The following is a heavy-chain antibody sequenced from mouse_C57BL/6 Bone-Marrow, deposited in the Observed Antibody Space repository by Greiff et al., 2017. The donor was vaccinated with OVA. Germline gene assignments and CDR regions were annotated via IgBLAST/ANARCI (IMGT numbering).Heavy chain of an antibody. CDR1: GYTFTSYW. D-gene: IGHD3-2*02. J-gene: IGHJ4*01. Sequence: QVQLQQPGAELVKPGASVKMSCKASGYTFTSYWITCVKQRPGQGLEWIGDIYPGSGSTNYNEKFKSKATLTVDTSSSTAYMQLSSLTSEDSAVYYCARTLRLRPRIYYYAMDYWGQGTSVTVSS. CDR2: IYPGSGST. V-gene: IGHV1-55*01. CDR3: ARTLRLRPRIYYYAMDY.